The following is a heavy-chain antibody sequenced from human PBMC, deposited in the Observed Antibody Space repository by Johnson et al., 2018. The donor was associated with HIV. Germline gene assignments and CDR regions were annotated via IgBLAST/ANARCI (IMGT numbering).Heavy chain of an antibody. V-gene: IGHV3-23*04. CDR3: AKQYCSGGSCPRGYAFDI. D-gene: IGHD2-15*01. Sequence: VQLVESGGGLVQPGGSLRLSCAASGFTFSSYAMSWVRQAPGKGLEWVSAISGSGGSTYYAASVKGRFTISRDNSKNTLYLQMNSLRAEDTAVYYCAKQYCSGGSCPRGYAFDIWGQGTMVTVSS. CDR2: ISGSGGST. J-gene: IGHJ3*02. CDR1: GFTFSSYA.